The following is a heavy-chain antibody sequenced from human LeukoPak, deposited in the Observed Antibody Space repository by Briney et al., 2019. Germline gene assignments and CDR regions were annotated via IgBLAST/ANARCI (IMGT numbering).Heavy chain of an antibody. Sequence: SETLSLTCTVSGGSISSGSYYWIWIRQPAGKGLEWIGRIYTSGSTNYNPSLKSRVTISVDTSKNQFSLKLSSVTAADTAVYYCARSVIAARTLVAWGQGTLVTVSS. CDR3: ARSVIAARTLVA. CDR2: IYTSGST. D-gene: IGHD6-6*01. CDR1: GGSISSGSYY. J-gene: IGHJ5*02. V-gene: IGHV4-61*02.